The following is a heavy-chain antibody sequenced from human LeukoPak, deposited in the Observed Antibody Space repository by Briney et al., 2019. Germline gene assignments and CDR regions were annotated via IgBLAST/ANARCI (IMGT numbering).Heavy chain of an antibody. V-gene: IGHV4-38-2*01. CDR2: IYHSGST. J-gene: IGHJ4*02. CDR3: ARRYGGNSRVRYFDY. Sequence: PSETLSLTCAVPGYSISSGYYWGWIWQPPGKGLEWIGSIYHSGSTYYNPSLKSRVTISVDTSKNQFSLKLSSVTAADTAVYYCARRYGGNSRVRYFDYWGQGTLVTVSS. CDR1: GYSISSGYY. D-gene: IGHD4-23*01.